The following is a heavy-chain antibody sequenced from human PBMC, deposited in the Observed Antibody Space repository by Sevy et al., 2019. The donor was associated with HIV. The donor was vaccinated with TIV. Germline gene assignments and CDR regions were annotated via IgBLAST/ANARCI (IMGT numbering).Heavy chain of an antibody. CDR2: ISSSSSYT. D-gene: IGHD4-17*01. J-gene: IGHJ3*02. CDR3: ASPIFTVTTDAFDI. CDR1: GFTFSDYY. V-gene: IGHV3-11*06. Sequence: GGSLRLSCAASGFTFSDYYVSWIRQAPGKGLEWVSYISSSSSYTNYADSVKGRFTISRDNAKNSLYLQMNSLRAEDTAVYYCASPIFTVTTDAFDIWGQGTMVTVSS.